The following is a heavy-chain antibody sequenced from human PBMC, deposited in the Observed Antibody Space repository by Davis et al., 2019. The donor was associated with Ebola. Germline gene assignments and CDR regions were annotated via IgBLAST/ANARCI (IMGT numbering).Heavy chain of an antibody. CDR2: IKSNSGGA. V-gene: IGHV1-2*02. CDR3: ARTLVSPSSDGMDV. J-gene: IGHJ6*02. Sequence: ASVKVSCNASGYTFTDSYIHWVRQAPGQGLEWMGWIKSNSGGAKYAHNFQGRVTMTRDTSISTAYMEMGSLRSDDTAVYYCARTLVSPSSDGMDVWGQGTTVRVSS. CDR1: GYTFTDSY. D-gene: IGHD4-23*01.